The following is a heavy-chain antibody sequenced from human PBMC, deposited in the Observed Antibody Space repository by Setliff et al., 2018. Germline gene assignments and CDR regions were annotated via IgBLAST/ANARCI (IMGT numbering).Heavy chain of an antibody. CDR1: GDSIGRGGSS. V-gene: IGHV4-31*03. CDR2: SYYTGST. CDR3: ARMSGFQYMDV. J-gene: IGHJ6*03. D-gene: IGHD3-3*01. Sequence: PSETLSLTCTVSGDSIGRGGSSWSWIRHHPEKGLEWIGYSYYTGSTYYTPSLKSRVVMSLDTSQNQFSLSLSSVTAADTAVYYCARMSGFQYMDVWGKGTTVTVSS.